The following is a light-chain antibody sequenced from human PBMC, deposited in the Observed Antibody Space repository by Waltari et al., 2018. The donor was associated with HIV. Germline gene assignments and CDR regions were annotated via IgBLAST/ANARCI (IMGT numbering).Light chain of an antibody. J-gene: IGLJ3*02. CDR2: EVT. V-gene: IGLV2-14*01. CDR1: HFDIFGYTF. Sequence: QSALTQPASVSGSPGESITISCTGAHFDIFGYTFLSWFQHHPGNAPKVIIYEVTNRPSGVSNRFSGSKSGNTASLTISGLQPEDEAEYFCISYRSTSSPVFGGGTKLTVL. CDR3: ISYRSTSSPV.